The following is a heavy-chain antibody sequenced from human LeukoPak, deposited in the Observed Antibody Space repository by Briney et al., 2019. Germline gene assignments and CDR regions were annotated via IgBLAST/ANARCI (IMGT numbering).Heavy chain of an antibody. CDR3: AAGRRLGELFFDY. D-gene: IGHD3-10*01. CDR1: EGTFGAYS. J-gene: IGHJ4*02. CDR2: INPIFNIL. V-gene: IGHV1-69*01. Sequence: ASVKVSCKASEGTFGAYSLDWVRQAPGQGLEWLGGINPIFNILNYAQKFRGRVTITADESTNTAYMDLSSLKYDDTAVYYCAAGRRLGELFFDYWGQGALVTVSS.